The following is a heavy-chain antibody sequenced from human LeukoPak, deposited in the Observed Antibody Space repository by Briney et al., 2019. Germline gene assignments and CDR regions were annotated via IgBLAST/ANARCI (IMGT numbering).Heavy chain of an antibody. CDR2: ISYDGSNK. J-gene: IGHJ6*02. Sequence: GGSLRLSCAASGFTFSSYAMHWVRQAPGKGLEWVAVISYDGSNKYYADSVKGRFTISRDNSKNTLYLQMNSLRAEDTAVYYCARDPVPAKTFYYYYGMDVWGQGTTVTVSS. D-gene: IGHD2-2*01. V-gene: IGHV3-30-3*01. CDR3: ARDPVPAKTFYYYYGMDV. CDR1: GFTFSSYA.